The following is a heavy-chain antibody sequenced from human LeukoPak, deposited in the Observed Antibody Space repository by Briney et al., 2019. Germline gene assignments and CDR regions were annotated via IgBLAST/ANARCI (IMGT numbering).Heavy chain of an antibody. CDR1: EFTFSNYA. CDR3: AREDTYYNILTGYNLYYFDY. D-gene: IGHD3-9*01. V-gene: IGHV3-23*01. Sequence: PGGSLRLSCAASEFTFSNYAMSWVRQAPGKGLEWGSAISGSGGSTYYADSVKGRFTISRGNAKNSLYLQMNSLRAEDTAVYYCAREDTYYNILTGYNLYYFDYWGQGTLVTVSS. J-gene: IGHJ4*02. CDR2: ISGSGGST.